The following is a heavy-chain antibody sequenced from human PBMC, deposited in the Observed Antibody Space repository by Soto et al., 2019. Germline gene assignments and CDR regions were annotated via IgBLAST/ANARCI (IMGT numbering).Heavy chain of an antibody. V-gene: IGHV3-48*03. Sequence: EVQLVESGGDLVQPGGSLRLSCAASGFTVSIYEMNWVRQAPGKGLEWVSWMSSAGDRVFYADSVKGRFTISRDYAKNSLYLQMNSLRAEDTAVYYCARDGFCSGGTCTSRNYFDSWGQGTLVTVSS. J-gene: IGHJ4*02. CDR2: MSSAGDRV. D-gene: IGHD2-15*01. CDR1: GFTVSIYE. CDR3: ARDGFCSGGTCTSRNYFDS.